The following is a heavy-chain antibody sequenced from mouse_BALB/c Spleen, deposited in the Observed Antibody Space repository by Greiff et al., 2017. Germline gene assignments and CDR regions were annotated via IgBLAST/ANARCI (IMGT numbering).Heavy chain of an antibody. Sequence: EVKLVESGGGLVKPGGSLKLSCAASGFAFSSYDMSWVRQTPEKRLEWVAYISSGGGSTYYPDTVKGRFTISRDNAKNTLYLQMSSLKSEDTAMYYCARHVYDYYAMDYWGQGTSVTVSS. CDR3: ARHVYDYYAMDY. V-gene: IGHV5-12-1*01. D-gene: IGHD2-10*02. CDR1: GFAFSSYD. CDR2: ISSGGGST. J-gene: IGHJ4*01.